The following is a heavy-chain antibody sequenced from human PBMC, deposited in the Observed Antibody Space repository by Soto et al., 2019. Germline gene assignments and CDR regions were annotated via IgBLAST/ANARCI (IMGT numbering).Heavy chain of an antibody. V-gene: IGHV4-59*01. CDR2: IYYSGST. Sequence: PSETLSLTCTVSGGSISSYYWSWIRQPPGKGLEWIGYIYYSGSTNYNPSLKSRVTISVDTSKNQFSLKLSSVTAADTAVYYCARLPAVAAAADYWGQGTLVTVSS. CDR1: GGSISSYY. D-gene: IGHD6-13*01. J-gene: IGHJ4*02. CDR3: ARLPAVAAAADY.